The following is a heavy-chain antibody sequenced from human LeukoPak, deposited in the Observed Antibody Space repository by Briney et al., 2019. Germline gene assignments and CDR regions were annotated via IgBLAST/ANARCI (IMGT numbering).Heavy chain of an antibody. J-gene: IGHJ4*02. D-gene: IGHD2-15*01. CDR3: ARDWFDCSGGSCYFDYFDY. CDR2: INSSSSYI. Sequence: PGWSLRLSCAASGLTFSSYSMNWVRPAPGKGLEWVSSINSSSSYIYYADSVKGRFTISRDNAKNSLYLQMNSLRAEDTAVYYCARDWFDCSGGSCYFDYFDYWGEGTLDTVSP. CDR1: GLTFSSYS. V-gene: IGHV3-21*01.